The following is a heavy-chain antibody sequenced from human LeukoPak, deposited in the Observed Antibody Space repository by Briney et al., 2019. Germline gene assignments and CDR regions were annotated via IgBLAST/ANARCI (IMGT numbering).Heavy chain of an antibody. Sequence: GGSLRLSCAASGFTFSSYWMSWVRQAPGKGLEWVANIKKDGSPNYYVDSVKGRFTISKDNAKNSLYLQMNSLRAEDTAVYYCARDFGTAMFYWGQGTLVTVSS. D-gene: IGHD3-10*01. J-gene: IGHJ4*02. CDR1: GFTFSSYW. CDR2: IKKDGSPN. CDR3: ARDFGTAMFY. V-gene: IGHV3-7*01.